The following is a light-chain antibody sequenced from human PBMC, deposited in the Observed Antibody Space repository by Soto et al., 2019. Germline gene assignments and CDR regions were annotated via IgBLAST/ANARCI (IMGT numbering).Light chain of an antibody. J-gene: IGKJ1*01. CDR2: GVS. V-gene: IGKV3-20*01. Sequence: MGVSQSASTLSLSAGERATLSCRASQSVSSSYLAWYQQKPGQAPRLLIDGVSSRATGIPDRFIGSGSGTDFSPTISRLEPEDFAVDSCQQYGSSRGTFGQGTKVDIK. CDR1: QSVSSSY. CDR3: QQYGSSRGT.